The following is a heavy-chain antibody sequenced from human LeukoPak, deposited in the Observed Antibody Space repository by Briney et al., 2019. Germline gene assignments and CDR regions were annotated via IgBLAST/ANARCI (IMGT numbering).Heavy chain of an antibody. CDR1: GFTFGDYG. Sequence: PGGSLRLSCTASGFTFGDYGMSWVRQAPGKGLEWIGFIRSKAYGGTTEYAASVKGRFSISRDDSKSIVYLQMNSLKTEDTAVHYCSCSTPGLYGSAAHWGQGTLVSVSA. J-gene: IGHJ4*02. D-gene: IGHD6-19*01. CDR2: IRSKAYGGTT. V-gene: IGHV3-49*04. CDR3: SCSTPGLYGSAAH.